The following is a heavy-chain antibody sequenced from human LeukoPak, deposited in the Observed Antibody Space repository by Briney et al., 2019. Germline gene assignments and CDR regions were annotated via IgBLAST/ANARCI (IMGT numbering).Heavy chain of an antibody. V-gene: IGHV1-18*01. CDR3: ARGRDDILTGYYDIWSGYMDV. CDR1: GSTFTSYG. CDR2: ISAYNGNT. Sequence: GASVKLSCKASGSTFTSYGISWVRQAPGQGLEWMGWISAYNGNTNYAQKLQGRVTMTTDTSTSTVYMELRSLRSDDTAVYYCARGRDDILTGYYDIWSGYMDVWGKGTTVTVSS. J-gene: IGHJ6*03. D-gene: IGHD3-9*01.